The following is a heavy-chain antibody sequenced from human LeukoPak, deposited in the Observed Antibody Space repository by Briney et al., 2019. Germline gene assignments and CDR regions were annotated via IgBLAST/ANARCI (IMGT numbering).Heavy chain of an antibody. Sequence: SQTLSLTCAVSGGSISSGGYSWSWIRQPPGKGLEWIGYIYHSGSTYYNPSLKSRVTRSVDRSKNQFSLKLSSVTAADTAVYYCARGVGGSYRYDYWGQGTLVTVSS. V-gene: IGHV4-30-2*01. D-gene: IGHD1-26*01. CDR1: GGSISSGGYS. CDR2: IYHSGST. CDR3: ARGVGGSYRYDY. J-gene: IGHJ4*02.